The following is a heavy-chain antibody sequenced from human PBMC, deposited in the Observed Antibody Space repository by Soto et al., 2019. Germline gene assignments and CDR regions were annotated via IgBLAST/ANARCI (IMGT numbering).Heavy chain of an antibody. D-gene: IGHD1-7*01. V-gene: IGHV1-3*01. CDR2: INAGNGNT. Sequence: ASVKVSCKXSGYTFTSYAMHWVRQVPGQRLEWMGWINAGNGNTKYSQKFQGRVTITRDTSASTAYMELSSLRSEDTAVYYCANSITGTTVGGYYYYGMDVWGQGTTVTVSS. CDR3: ANSITGTTVGGYYYYGMDV. J-gene: IGHJ6*02. CDR1: GYTFTSYA.